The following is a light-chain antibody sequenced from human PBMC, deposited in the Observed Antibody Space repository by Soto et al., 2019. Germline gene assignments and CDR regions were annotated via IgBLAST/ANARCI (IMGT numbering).Light chain of an antibody. V-gene: IGKV1-39*01. CDR1: QSIRRY. Sequence: DIQMTHSPSSLSASVGCRVNITCRASQSIRRYLNWYQKKTGKAPNLLIYVASSLQSEVPSRLSGSGYGTDLTLTITSLQTEDFATYYCQQSYGNPITFGQGTRLEIK. CDR3: QQSYGNPIT. CDR2: VAS. J-gene: IGKJ5*01.